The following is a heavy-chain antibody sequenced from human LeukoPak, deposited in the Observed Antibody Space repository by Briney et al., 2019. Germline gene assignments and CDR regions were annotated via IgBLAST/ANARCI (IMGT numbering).Heavy chain of an antibody. Sequence: GGSLRLSCVVSGFTFNRCWMNWVRQAPGKGLEWVAHINPDGRDTYYVDSVKGRFTISRDNAQNSMYLQMNSLRVEDTAVYYFPGWGDTTAEYFQAGGRATLV. CDR3: PGWGDTTAEYFQA. V-gene: IGHV3-7*01. D-gene: IGHD2-21*02. CDR1: GFTFNRCW. CDR2: INPDGRDT. J-gene: IGHJ1*01.